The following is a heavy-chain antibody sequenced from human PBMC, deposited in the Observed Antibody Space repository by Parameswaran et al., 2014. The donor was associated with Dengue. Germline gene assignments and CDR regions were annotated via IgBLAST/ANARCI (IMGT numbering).Heavy chain of an antibody. D-gene: IGHD2-2*01. CDR3: ATIPRGYCSSTSCYDYYYGMDV. CDR2: FDPEDGET. J-gene: IGHJ6*02. V-gene: IGHV1-24*01. Sequence: WVRQAPGQGLEWMGGFDPEDGETVYAQKFQGRVTMTEDTSTDTAYMELSSLRSEDTAVYYCATIPRGYCSSTSCYDYYYGMDVWGQGTTVTVSS.